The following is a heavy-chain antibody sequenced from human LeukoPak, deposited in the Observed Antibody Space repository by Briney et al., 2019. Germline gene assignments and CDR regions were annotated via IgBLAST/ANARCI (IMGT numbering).Heavy chain of an antibody. CDR3: AKDPMVRGVHYYYMDV. V-gene: IGHV3-23*01. J-gene: IGHJ6*03. Sequence: GGSLRLSCAASGFTFSSYAMSWVRQAPGKGLEWVSAISGSGGSTYYADSVKGRFTISRDNSKNTLYLQMNSLRAEDTAVYYCAKDPMVRGVHYYYMDVWGKGTTVTVSS. CDR2: ISGSGGST. CDR1: GFTFSSYA. D-gene: IGHD3-10*01.